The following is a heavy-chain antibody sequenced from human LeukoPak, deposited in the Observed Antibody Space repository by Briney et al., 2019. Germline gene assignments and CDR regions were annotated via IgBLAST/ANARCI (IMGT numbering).Heavy chain of an antibody. Sequence: GGSLRLSCAASGFTFSSYAMHWVRQAPAKGQEWVAVISYDGSNKYYADSVKGRFTISRDNSKNTLYLQMNSLRAEDTAVYYCARDCGGGGGCYNFDYWGQGTLVTVSS. J-gene: IGHJ4*02. CDR2: ISYDGSNK. CDR3: ARDCGGGGGCYNFDY. V-gene: IGHV3-30*04. D-gene: IGHD2-15*01. CDR1: GFTFSSYA.